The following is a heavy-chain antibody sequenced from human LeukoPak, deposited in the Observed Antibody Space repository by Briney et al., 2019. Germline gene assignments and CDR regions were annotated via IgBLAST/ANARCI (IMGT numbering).Heavy chain of an antibody. D-gene: IGHD3-3*01. V-gene: IGHV1-24*01. J-gene: IGHJ3*02. Sequence: ASVKVSCKVSGYTLTELSMHWVRQAPGRGLEWMGGFDPEDGETIYAQKFQGRVTMTEDTSTDTAYMELSSLRSEDTAVYYCATVPSPTPYADYDFWSAHWRAFDIWGQGTMVTVSS. CDR1: GYTLTELS. CDR2: FDPEDGET. CDR3: ATVPSPTPYADYDFWSAHWRAFDI.